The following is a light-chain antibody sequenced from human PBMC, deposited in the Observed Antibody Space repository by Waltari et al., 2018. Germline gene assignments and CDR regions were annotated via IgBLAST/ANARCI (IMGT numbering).Light chain of an antibody. Sequence: QSVLSQPPSVSGTPGQRVTISCSGTSSNIGPNYVYWYQHLPGMAPKLLVYRNNQRPSGVPXRXSSSKSGTSASLAIRGLRSEDEADYYCGAWDDTLRFVFGGGTRLTVL. V-gene: IGLV1-47*01. CDR2: RNN. J-gene: IGLJ2*01. CDR1: SSNIGPNY. CDR3: GAWDDTLRFV.